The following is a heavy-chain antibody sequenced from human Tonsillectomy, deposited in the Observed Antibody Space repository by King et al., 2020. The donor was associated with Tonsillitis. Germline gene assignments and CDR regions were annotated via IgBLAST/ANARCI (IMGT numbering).Heavy chain of an antibody. CDR2: ISGSSGST. V-gene: IGHV3-23*04. D-gene: IGHD6-19*01. CDR1: GFTFSSYA. Sequence: VQLVESGGGLVQPGGSLRLSCAASGFTFSSYAMSWVRQPPGKGLEWVSAISGSSGSTYYADSVKGRFTISRDNSKNTLYLQMNSLRAEDTAVYYCAKDQHLGAVAGTEGFDYWGQGTLVTVSS. CDR3: AKDQHLGAVAGTEGFDY. J-gene: IGHJ4*02.